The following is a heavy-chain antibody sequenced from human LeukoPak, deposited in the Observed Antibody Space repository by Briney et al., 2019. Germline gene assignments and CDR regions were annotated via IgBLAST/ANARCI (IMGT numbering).Heavy chain of an antibody. CDR2: IKQDGSET. Sequence: PGGSLRLSCAASGFTFSGYWMTGVRQAPGKGLEWVANIKQDGSETYYVDSVKGRFTISRDNARNSLYLQMNSLRAEDTAVYYCARGKGVDYWGQGILVTVSS. J-gene: IGHJ4*02. CDR1: GFTFSGYW. CDR3: ARGKGVDY. V-gene: IGHV3-7*01.